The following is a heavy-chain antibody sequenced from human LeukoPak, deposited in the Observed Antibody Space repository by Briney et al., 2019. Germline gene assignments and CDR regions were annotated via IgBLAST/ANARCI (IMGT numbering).Heavy chain of an antibody. CDR1: GGSISSYY. CDR2: IYYSGST. Sequence: MSSETLSLTCTVSGGSISSYYWSWIRQPPGKGLGWIGYIYYSGSTNYNPSLKSRVTISVDTSKNQFSLKLSSVTAADTAVYYCARSSSWYDYYFDYWGQGTLVTVSS. J-gene: IGHJ4*02. CDR3: ARSSSWYDYYFDY. D-gene: IGHD6-13*01. V-gene: IGHV4-59*01.